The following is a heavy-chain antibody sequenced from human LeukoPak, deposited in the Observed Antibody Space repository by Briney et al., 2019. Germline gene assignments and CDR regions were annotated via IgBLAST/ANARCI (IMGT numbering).Heavy chain of an antibody. Sequence: GGSLRLSCAASGFTFSSYAMSWVRQAPGKGLEWVSAISGSGGSTYYADSVKGRFTISRDNSKNTLYLQMNSLRAEDTAVYYCAKGREGYCSGGFCYPFDYWGQGNLVTVSS. V-gene: IGHV3-23*01. CDR1: GFTFSSYA. J-gene: IGHJ4*02. CDR2: ISGSGGST. CDR3: AKGREGYCSGGFCYPFDY. D-gene: IGHD2-15*01.